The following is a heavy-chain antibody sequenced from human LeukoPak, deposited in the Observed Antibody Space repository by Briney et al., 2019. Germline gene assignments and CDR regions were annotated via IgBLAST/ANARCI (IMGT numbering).Heavy chain of an antibody. Sequence: GGSLRLSCAASGFTCKTHAMSWVRQAPGKGLEWVSRIDDSGVIRSYADSVKGRFTISRDNSKMTLTLQMNSLRAEDTAVYYCAKRLKRNYYYHYAMDVWGQGTTVTVSS. CDR1: GFTCKTHA. D-gene: IGHD3-22*01. CDR3: AKRLKRNYYYHYAMDV. J-gene: IGHJ6*02. V-gene: IGHV3-23*01. CDR2: IDDSGVIR.